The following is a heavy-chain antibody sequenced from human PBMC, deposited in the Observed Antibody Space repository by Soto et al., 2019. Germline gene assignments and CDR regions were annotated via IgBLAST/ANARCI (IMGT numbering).Heavy chain of an antibody. Sequence: GGSLRLSCAASGFTFSSYWMSWVRQAPGKGLEWVANIKQDGSEKYYVDSVKGRLTISRDNSKNSLYLQRNSLGSEDTAGYYRTRRSVIVPAAEYYFDYWGQGTLVTVSS. J-gene: IGHJ4*02. CDR3: TRRSVIVPAAEYYFDY. CDR1: GFTFSSYW. V-gene: IGHV3-7*01. CDR2: IKQDGSEK. D-gene: IGHD2-2*01.